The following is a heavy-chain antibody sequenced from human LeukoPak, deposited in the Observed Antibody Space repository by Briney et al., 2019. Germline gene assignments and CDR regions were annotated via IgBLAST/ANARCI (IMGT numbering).Heavy chain of an antibody. CDR2: IYYSGST. CDR1: GGSVSSGSYY. CDR3: ARDGYGDLDY. D-gene: IGHD4-17*01. Sequence: SETLSLTCTVSGGSVSSGSYYWSWIPPPPGKELESIGYIYYSGSTNYNPSLKSRVTISVDTSKNQFSLKLSSVTAADTAVYYCARDGYGDLDYWGQGTLVTVSS. V-gene: IGHV4-61*01. J-gene: IGHJ4*02.